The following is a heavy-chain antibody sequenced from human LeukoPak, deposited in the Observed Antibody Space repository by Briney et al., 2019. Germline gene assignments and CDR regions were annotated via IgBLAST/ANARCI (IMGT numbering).Heavy chain of an antibody. Sequence: GGSLKLSCAASGFTFSDSAMHWGRQASGKGLEWVGRIKSKANSYATGYAASVKGRFTISRDDSKNTAYLQMNSLKTEDTAVYYCTTYSNSHYYYGMDVWGQGTTVTVSS. J-gene: IGHJ6*02. CDR1: GFTFSDSA. CDR3: TTYSNSHYYYGMDV. CDR2: IKSKANSYAT. D-gene: IGHD4-11*01. V-gene: IGHV3-73*01.